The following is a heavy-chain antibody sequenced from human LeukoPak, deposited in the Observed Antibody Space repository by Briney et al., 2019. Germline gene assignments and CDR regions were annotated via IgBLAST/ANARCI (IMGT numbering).Heavy chain of an antibody. J-gene: IGHJ5*02. V-gene: IGHV1-2*02. CDR1: GYTFTGYY. D-gene: IGHD4-23*01. CDR2: IDPNSGDT. CDR3: ARDNSVEDTAWWFDP. Sequence: GASVKVSCKASGYTFTGYYIHWVRQDPGQGLEWMGWIDPNSGDTYHAQKFQGRVTMTRDTSISTVYMELSSLRSEDTAVYYCARDNSVEDTAWWFDPWGQGTLVTVSS.